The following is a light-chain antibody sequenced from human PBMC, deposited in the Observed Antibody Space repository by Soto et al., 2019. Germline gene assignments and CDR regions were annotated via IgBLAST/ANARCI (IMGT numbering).Light chain of an antibody. V-gene: IGLV2-14*01. CDR3: SSYTSSSTLV. CDR1: SYDVGGYNF. J-gene: IGLJ1*01. Sequence: QSALTQPPSASGSPGQSVTISCTGTSYDVGGYNFVSWYQQHPGKAPKLMIYDVSNRPSGVSNRFSGSKSGNTASLTVSGLQAEDEADYYCSSYTSSSTLVFGAGTKVTVL. CDR2: DVS.